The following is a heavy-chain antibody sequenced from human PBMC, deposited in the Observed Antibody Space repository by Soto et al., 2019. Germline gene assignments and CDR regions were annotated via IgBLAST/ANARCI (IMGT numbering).Heavy chain of an antibody. CDR2: IWYHGSNK. CDR1: GFPFSNYG. Sequence: QVQLVESGGGVVQPGGSLRLSCAASGFPFSNYGMHWVRQAPGKGLEWVAVIWYHGSNKYYADSVKGRFTISRDNSKNTLYLQMNRLRAEDTAVYYCARDRDPGQWLTTNYFDYWGQGTLVTVSS. J-gene: IGHJ4*02. D-gene: IGHD6-19*01. CDR3: ARDRDPGQWLTTNYFDY. V-gene: IGHV3-33*01.